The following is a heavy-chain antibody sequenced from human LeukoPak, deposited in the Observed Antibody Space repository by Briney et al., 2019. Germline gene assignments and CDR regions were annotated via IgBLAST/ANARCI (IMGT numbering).Heavy chain of an antibody. CDR1: GGSLSGYY. CDR3: ARGGVAAAGPIFDY. V-gene: IGHV4-34*01. Sequence: SETLSLTCTVYGGSLSGYYWSWIRQSPEKGLEWMGEINHSGITNYNPSLKSRVTISVDTSKNQFSLKLSSVTAADTAVYYCARGGVAAAGPIFDYWGQGTLVTVSS. D-gene: IGHD6-13*01. J-gene: IGHJ4*02. CDR2: INHSGIT.